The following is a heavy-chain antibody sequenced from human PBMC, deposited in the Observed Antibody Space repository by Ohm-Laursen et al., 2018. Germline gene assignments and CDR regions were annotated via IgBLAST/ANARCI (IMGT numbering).Heavy chain of an antibody. CDR2: IYSGGST. CDR3: ARARFSYDSSGYFYFDY. CDR1: GFTVSSNY. D-gene: IGHD3-22*01. J-gene: IGHJ4*02. Sequence: SLRLSCSASGFTVSSNYMSWVRQAPGKGLEWVSVIYSGGSTYYADSVKGRFTISRDNSKNTLYLQMNSLRAKDTAVYYCARARFSYDSSGYFYFDYWGQGTLVTVSS. V-gene: IGHV3-66*01.